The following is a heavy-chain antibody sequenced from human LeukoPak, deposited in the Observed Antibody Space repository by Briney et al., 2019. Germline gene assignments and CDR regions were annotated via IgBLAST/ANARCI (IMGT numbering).Heavy chain of an antibody. D-gene: IGHD4-23*01. J-gene: IGHJ4*02. CDR3: ARHFPDYGGNPYYFDY. V-gene: IGHV4-39*01. Sequence: KPSETLSLTCTVSGGSISSSSYYWGWIRQPPGKGLEWIGSIYYSGSTYYNPSLKSRVTISVDTSKNQFSLKLSSVTAADTAVYYCARHFPDYGGNPYYFDYWGQGTLVTVSS. CDR1: GGSISSSSYY. CDR2: IYYSGST.